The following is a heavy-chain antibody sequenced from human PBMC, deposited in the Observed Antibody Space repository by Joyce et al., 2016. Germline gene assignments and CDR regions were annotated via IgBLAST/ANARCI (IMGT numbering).Heavy chain of an antibody. J-gene: IGHJ6*02. CDR1: ELTFSSYA. Sequence: EVQVLESGGGLVQAGGSLRLSCAASELTFSSYAMTWVRQAPGKGLEWVSGISGSGGSTHYADSVKGRFTISRDNSKNTLYLQMNSLRAEDTAIYYCAKLLYAQYYYGMDVWGQGTTVTVSS. CDR2: ISGSGGST. CDR3: AKLLYAQYYYGMDV. V-gene: IGHV3-23*01. D-gene: IGHD2/OR15-2a*01.